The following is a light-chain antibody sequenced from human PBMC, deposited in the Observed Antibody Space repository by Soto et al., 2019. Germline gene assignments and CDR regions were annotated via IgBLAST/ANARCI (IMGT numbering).Light chain of an antibody. J-gene: IGKJ4*01. V-gene: IGKV1-5*03. CDR1: QSISIW. Sequence: DIQMTQSPSTLSASVGDRVTITCRASQSISIWLAWYQQKPGKPPNLLIYKASSLESGVPSRFSGSGSGTEFTLTISSLQPDDFATYYCQQYNDYPLTFGGGTKVEIK. CDR2: KAS. CDR3: QQYNDYPLT.